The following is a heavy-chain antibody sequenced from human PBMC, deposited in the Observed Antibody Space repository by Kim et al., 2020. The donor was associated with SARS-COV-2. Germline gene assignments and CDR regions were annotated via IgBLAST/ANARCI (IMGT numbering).Heavy chain of an antibody. D-gene: IGHD6-19*01. V-gene: IGHV3-23*01. J-gene: IGHJ4*02. Sequence: GGSLRLSCAASGFTFSSYAMNWVRQAPGKGLEWVSAIINSGGSTHYADSVKGRFTISRDNSKNTLYLQMNSLRADDTAVYYCAKDRVRDSGWDLDYWGQGTLVIVSS. CDR2: IINSGGST. CDR3: AKDRVRDSGWDLDY. CDR1: GFTFSSYA.